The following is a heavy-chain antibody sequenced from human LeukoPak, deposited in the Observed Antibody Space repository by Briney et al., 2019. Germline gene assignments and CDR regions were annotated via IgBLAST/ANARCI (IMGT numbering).Heavy chain of an antibody. Sequence: AGGSLRLSCAASGFTFSNAWMSWVRQAPGKGLEWVGRIKSKTDGGTTDYAAPVKGRFTISRDDSKNTLYLQMNSLKTEDTAVYYCTTDGGIADPTDYWGQGTLVTVSS. CDR2: IKSKTDGGTT. J-gene: IGHJ4*02. D-gene: IGHD1-26*01. CDR1: GFTFSNAW. CDR3: TTDGGIADPTDY. V-gene: IGHV3-15*01.